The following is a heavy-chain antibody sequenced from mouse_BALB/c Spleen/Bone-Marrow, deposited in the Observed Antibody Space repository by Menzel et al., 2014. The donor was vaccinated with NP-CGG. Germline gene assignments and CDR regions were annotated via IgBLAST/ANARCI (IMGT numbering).Heavy chain of an antibody. CDR1: GFTFTDYY. Sequence: EVKVVESGGGLVQPGGSLRLSCATSGFTFTDYYMSWVRQPPGKALEWLGFIRIKANGYTTEYSASVKGRFTISRDNSQSILYLQMNTLRAEDSATYYCARDDYYATDYWGQGTSVTVSS. CDR2: IRIKANGYTT. V-gene: IGHV7-3*02. CDR3: ARDDYYATDY. J-gene: IGHJ4*01.